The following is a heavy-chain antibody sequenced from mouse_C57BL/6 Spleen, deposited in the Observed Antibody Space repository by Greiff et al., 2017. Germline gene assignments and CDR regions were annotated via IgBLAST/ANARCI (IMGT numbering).Heavy chain of an antibody. V-gene: IGHV1-62-2*01. Sequence: QVQLKESGAELVKPGASVKLSCKASGYTFTEYTIHWVKQRSGQGLEWIGWFYPGSGSIKYNEKFKDKATLTADKSSSTVYMELSRLTSEDSAVYFCARHEGGEKAYYYYGSSLDYWGQGTTLTVSS. CDR2: FYPGSGSI. CDR1: GYTFTEYT. CDR3: ARHEGGEKAYYYYGSSLDY. J-gene: IGHJ2*01. D-gene: IGHD1-1*01.